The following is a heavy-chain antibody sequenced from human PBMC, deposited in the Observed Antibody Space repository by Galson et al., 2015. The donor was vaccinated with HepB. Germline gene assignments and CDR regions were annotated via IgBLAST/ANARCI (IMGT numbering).Heavy chain of an antibody. CDR1: GFIFSDHY. CDR3: ARLVGGGKWLVPYY. CDR2: SRHKARSYST. D-gene: IGHD6-19*01. V-gene: IGHV3-72*01. Sequence: SLRLSCAASGFIFSDHYIDWVRQAPGKGLEWVGRSRHKARSYSTEYAASVKGRFTISRDHTQNSVTLQMNPLGTEDTAMYHCARLVGGGKWLVPYYWGQGTLVTVSS. J-gene: IGHJ4*02.